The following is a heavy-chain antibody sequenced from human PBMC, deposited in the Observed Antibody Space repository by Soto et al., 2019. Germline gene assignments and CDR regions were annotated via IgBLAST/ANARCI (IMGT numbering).Heavy chain of an antibody. D-gene: IGHD3-22*01. J-gene: IGHJ4*02. CDR3: ARHRYYDSSGYFDY. CDR1: GYTFTSYY. Sequence: GASVKVSCKASGYTFTSYYMHWVRQAPGQGLEWMGIINPSGGSTSYAQKFQGWVTMTRDTSISTAYVELSRLRSDDTAVYYCARHRYYDSSGYFDYWGQGTLVTVSS. V-gene: IGHV1-46*01. CDR2: INPSGGST.